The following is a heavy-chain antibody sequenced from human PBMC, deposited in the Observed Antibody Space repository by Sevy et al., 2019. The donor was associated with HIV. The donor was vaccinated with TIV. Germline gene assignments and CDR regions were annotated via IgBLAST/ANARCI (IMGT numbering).Heavy chain of an antibody. V-gene: IGHV3-33*01. CDR1: GFTFSSYG. D-gene: IGHD6-6*01. Sequence: GGSLRLSCAASGFTFSSYGMHWVRQAPAKGLEWVAVIWYDGSNKYYADSMKGRVTISRDNSKNTLFLQMNSLRDEDTAVYYCARGLAALPGYYYGMDVWGQGTTVTVSS. J-gene: IGHJ6*02. CDR2: IWYDGSNK. CDR3: ARGLAALPGYYYGMDV.